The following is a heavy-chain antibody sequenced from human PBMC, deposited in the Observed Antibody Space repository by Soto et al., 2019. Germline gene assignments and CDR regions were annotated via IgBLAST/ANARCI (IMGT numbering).Heavy chain of an antibody. Sequence: ASVKVSCKASGYTFTSYGISWVRQAPGQGLEWMGWISAYNGNTNYAQKLQGRVTMTTDTSTSTAYMELRSLRSDDTAVYYCARVGGATRVGGPTRVGWSAPGGEGPLVTVP. CDR3: ARVGGATRVGGPTRVGWSAP. V-gene: IGHV1-18*01. J-gene: IGHJ4*02. D-gene: IGHD4-17*01. CDR1: GYTFTSYG. CDR2: ISAYNGNT.